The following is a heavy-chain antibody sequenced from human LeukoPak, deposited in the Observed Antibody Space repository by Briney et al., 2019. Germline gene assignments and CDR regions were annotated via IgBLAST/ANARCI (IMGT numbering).Heavy chain of an antibody. CDR3: ATVLGGYSYGPDWDY. CDR2: INPSGGST. V-gene: IGHV1-46*01. D-gene: IGHD5-18*01. CDR1: GYTFTSYY. J-gene: IGHJ4*02. Sequence: ASVKVSCKASGYTFTSYYMHWVRQAPGQGLEWMGIINPSGGSTSYAQKFQGRVTMTEDTSTDTAYMELSSLRSEDTAVYYCATVLGGYSYGPDWDYWGQGTLVTVSS.